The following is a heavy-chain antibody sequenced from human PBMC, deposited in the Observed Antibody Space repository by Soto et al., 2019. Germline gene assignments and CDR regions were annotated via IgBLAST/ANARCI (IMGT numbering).Heavy chain of an antibody. V-gene: IGHV4-59*01. CDR2: IYYSGST. CDR1: GGSISSYY. CDR3: ARFVYDSRGYHSG. J-gene: IGHJ4*02. D-gene: IGHD3-22*01. Sequence: SETLSLTCTVSGGSISSYYWSWIRQPPGKGLEWIGYIYYSGSTNYNPSLKSQVTISVDTSKNQFSLKLSSVTAADTAVYYCARFVYDSRGYHSGWGQRTLVTVSA.